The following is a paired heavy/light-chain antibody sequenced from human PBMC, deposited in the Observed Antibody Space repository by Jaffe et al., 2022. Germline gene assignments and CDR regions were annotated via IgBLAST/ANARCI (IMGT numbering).Light chain of an antibody. V-gene: IGKV3-15*01. J-gene: IGKJ5*01. Sequence: EIVMTQSPATLSVSPGERATLSCRASQSVSSNLAWYQQKPGQAPRLLIYGASTRATGIPARFSGSGSGTEFTLTISSLQSEDFAVYYCQQYNNWPPSITFGQGTRLEIK. CDR1: QSVSSN. CDR2: GAS. CDR3: QQYNNWPPSIT.
Heavy chain of an antibody. CDR2: IKSKTDGGTT. J-gene: IGHJ5*02. V-gene: IGHV3-15*01. Sequence: EVQLVESGGGLVKPGGSLRLSCAASGFTFSNAWMSWVRQAPGKGLEWVGRIKSKTDGGTTDYAAPVKGRFTISRDDSKNTLYLQMNSLKTEDTAVYYCTTDNPRITIFGVVSFSWFDPWGQGTLVTVSS. CDR1: GFTFSNAW. CDR3: TTDNPRITIFGVVSFSWFDP. D-gene: IGHD3-3*01.